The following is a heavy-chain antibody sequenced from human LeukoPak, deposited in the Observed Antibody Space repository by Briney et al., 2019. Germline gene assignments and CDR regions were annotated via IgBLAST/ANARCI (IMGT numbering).Heavy chain of an antibody. D-gene: IGHD6-19*01. CDR2: ISGSGGST. V-gene: IGHV3-23*01. CDR3: AKDPSNSSGWYDY. CDR1: GFTFSSYA. Sequence: GGSLRLSCAASGFTFSSYAMSGVRQAPGKGLEWVSAISGSGGSTYYADSVKGRFTISRDNSKNTLYLQMNSLRAEDTAVYYCAKDPSNSSGWYDYWGEGTLVTVSS. J-gene: IGHJ4*02.